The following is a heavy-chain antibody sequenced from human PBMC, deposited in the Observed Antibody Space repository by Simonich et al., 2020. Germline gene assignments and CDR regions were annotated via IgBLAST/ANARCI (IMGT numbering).Heavy chain of an antibody. CDR3: ARHAGFAFDI. CDR2: IYYNGST. CDR1: GGSISSSSYY. V-gene: IGHV4-39*01. Sequence: QLQLQESGPGLVKPSETLSLTCTVSGGSISSSSYYWGWIRLPPGKGLAWIGGIYYNGSTHYNPSLKSRVTISVNTSKNQFSLKLSSVTAADTAWYYCARHAGFAFDIWGQGTMVTVSS. J-gene: IGHJ3*02. D-gene: IGHD6-13*01.